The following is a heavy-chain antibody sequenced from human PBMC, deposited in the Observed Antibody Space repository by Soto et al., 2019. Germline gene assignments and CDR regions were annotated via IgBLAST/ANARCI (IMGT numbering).Heavy chain of an antibody. V-gene: IGHV3-48*03. Sequence: PGGSLRLSCAASGFTFSNYSMSWVRQAPGKGLEWVSYISGSGSPKCYADSVKGRFTISRDNAKNSLYLQMNSLRAEDTAVYYCATVRTGYCSGGACPDYWGRGTLVTVSS. CDR2: ISGSGSPK. CDR1: GFTFSNYS. J-gene: IGHJ4*02. D-gene: IGHD2-15*01. CDR3: ATVRTGYCSGGACPDY.